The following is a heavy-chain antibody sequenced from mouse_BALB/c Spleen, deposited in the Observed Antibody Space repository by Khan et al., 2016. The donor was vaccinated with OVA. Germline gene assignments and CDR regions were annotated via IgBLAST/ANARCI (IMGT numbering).Heavy chain of an antibody. Sequence: QVQLKQSGPGLVQPSQSLSITCTVSGFSLTNYGVHWVRQPPGKGLEWLGLIWSGGDTDYNAAFISRLGISKDNTKSQVFFKMNSLQADDTAIYYWARKKGVHYNMDYWGQGTSVTVSS. CDR1: GFSLTNYG. V-gene: IGHV2-4*02. CDR2: IWSGGDT. CDR3: ARKKGVHYNMDY. J-gene: IGHJ4*01.